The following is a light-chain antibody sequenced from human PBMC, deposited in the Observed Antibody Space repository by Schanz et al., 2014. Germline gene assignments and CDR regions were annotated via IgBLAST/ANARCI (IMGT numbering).Light chain of an antibody. V-gene: IGKV3-15*01. J-gene: IGKJ1*01. CDR1: QSASDN. CDR3: QQYYNWWT. Sequence: EIVLTQSPATLSVSPGERATLSCRASQSASDNLAWYQQKPGQAPSLLIYDASTRAPGIPARFSGSGSGTEFTLTVSSLQFEDFAVYYCQQYYNWWTFGQGTKVGSK. CDR2: DAS.